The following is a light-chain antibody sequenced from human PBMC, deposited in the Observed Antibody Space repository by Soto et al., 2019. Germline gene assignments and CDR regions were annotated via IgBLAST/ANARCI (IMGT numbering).Light chain of an antibody. Sequence: QSALTQPRSVSGSPGQSVTISCTGTSSDVGSFDFVSWYQQHPGKAPKPMIFDVSKRPSGVPDRFSGSKSGNTASLTISGLQADDEADYYCCSYAGTYTAYIFGTGTQLTVL. CDR3: CSYAGTYTAYI. CDR1: SSDVGSFDF. V-gene: IGLV2-11*01. J-gene: IGLJ1*01. CDR2: DVS.